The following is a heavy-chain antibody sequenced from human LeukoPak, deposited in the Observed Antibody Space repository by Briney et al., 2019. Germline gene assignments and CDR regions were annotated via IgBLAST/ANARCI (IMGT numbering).Heavy chain of an antibody. V-gene: IGHV1-18*01. Sequence: GASVKLSCAASGYTFTSYGISWVRQAPGQGLEWMGWISAYNGNKNYAQKLQGRVTMTTDTSTSTPYMELRSLRSDDTAVYYCARGVTGIYYYYYMDVWGKGTTVTVSS. CDR1: GYTFTSYG. D-gene: IGHD3-10*01. CDR2: ISAYNGNK. J-gene: IGHJ6*03. CDR3: ARGVTGIYYYYYMDV.